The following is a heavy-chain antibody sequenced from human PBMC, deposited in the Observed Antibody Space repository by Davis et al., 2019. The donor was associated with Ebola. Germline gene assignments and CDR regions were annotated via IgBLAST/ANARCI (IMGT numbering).Heavy chain of an antibody. CDR1: GGSISSGGYY. V-gene: IGHV4-31*03. J-gene: IGHJ4*02. CDR3: ASYNWNYGAFDY. CDR2: IYYSGST. Sequence: SETLSLTCTVSGGSISSGGYYWSWIRQHPGKGLEWIGYIYYSGSTYYNPSLKSRVTISADKSKNQFSLKLSSVTAADTAVYYCASYNWNYGAFDYWGQGTLVTVSS. D-gene: IGHD1-7*01.